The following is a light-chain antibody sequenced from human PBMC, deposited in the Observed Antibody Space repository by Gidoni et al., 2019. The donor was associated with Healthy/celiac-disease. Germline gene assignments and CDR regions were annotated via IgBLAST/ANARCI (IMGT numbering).Light chain of an antibody. V-gene: IGKV3-15*01. J-gene: IGKJ1*01. CDR1: QSVSSN. CDR3: QQYNNWPPWT. Sequence: EIVMTQSPATLSVSPGERATLSCRSSQSVSSNLAWYQQKPGQAPRLLIYGASTRATGITARFRGSGSGTECTLTISSLQSEDFVVYYCQQYNNWPPWTFGQGTKVEIK. CDR2: GAS.